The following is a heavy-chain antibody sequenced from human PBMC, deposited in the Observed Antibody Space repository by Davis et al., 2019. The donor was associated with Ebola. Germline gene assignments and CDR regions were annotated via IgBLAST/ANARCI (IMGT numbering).Heavy chain of an antibody. V-gene: IGHV3-30-3*01. Sequence: PGGSLRLSCAASAFTFSSYAMHWLRQSPGKGPALVAVISSDGSNKYYADSVKGRFTISRDNSKNTLYLQMNSLRAEDTAVYYCARERGPYYFDYWGQGTLVTVSS. CDR2: ISSDGSNK. CDR1: AFTFSSYA. J-gene: IGHJ4*02. CDR3: ARERGPYYFDY.